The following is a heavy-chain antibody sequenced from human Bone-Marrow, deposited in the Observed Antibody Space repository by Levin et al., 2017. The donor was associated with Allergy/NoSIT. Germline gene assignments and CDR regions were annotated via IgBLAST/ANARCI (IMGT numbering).Heavy chain of an antibody. CDR2: ISGRGDTR. CDR3: ARGRYGGSYTLTF. J-gene: IGHJ1*01. V-gene: IGHV3-48*03. Sequence: PGESLKISCAGSGFPFRNYEMNWVRQAPGKGLEWVSYISGRGDTRFYRDSVKGRFTISRDNAKNSLYLQMNNLRAEDTAVYYCARGRYGGSYTLTFWGQGTPVTVSS. CDR1: GFPFRNYE. D-gene: IGHD1-26*01.